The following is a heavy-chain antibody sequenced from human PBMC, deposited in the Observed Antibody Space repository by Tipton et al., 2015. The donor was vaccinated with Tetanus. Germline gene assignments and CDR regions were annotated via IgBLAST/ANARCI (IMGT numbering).Heavy chain of an antibody. CDR2: ISGSGGST. J-gene: IGHJ6*02. Sequence: SLRLSCAASGFTFSSYAMSWVRQAPGKGLEWVSAISGSGGSTYYADSVKGRFTISRDNSKNTLYLQMNSLRAEDTAVYYCARDRNDPYYYYGMDVWGQGTTVTVSS. CDR1: GFTFSSYA. V-gene: IGHV3-23*01. D-gene: IGHD2-8*01. CDR3: ARDRNDPYYYYGMDV.